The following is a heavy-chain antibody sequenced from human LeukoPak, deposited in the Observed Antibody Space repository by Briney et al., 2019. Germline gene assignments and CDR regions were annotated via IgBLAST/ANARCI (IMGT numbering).Heavy chain of an antibody. CDR2: IYYSRST. CDR3: ARVGGYYDILTGYYNDRLYFDY. V-gene: IGHV4-31*03. Sequence: SQTLSLTCTVSGGSISSGGYYWSWIRQHPGKGLEWIGYIYYSRSTYYNPSLKSRVTISVDTSKNQFSLKLSSVTAADTAVYYCARVGGYYDILTGYYNDRLYFDYWGQGTLVTVSS. D-gene: IGHD3-9*01. J-gene: IGHJ4*02. CDR1: GGSISSGGYY.